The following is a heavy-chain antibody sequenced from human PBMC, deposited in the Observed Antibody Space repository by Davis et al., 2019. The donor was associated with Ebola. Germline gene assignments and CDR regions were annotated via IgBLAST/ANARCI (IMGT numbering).Heavy chain of an antibody. Sequence: GESLKIFCRGSGYIFNDYWIAWVRQMPGRGLEWMAIVHPGNSDTRYSPPLQGQVTVSADTSSSTAFLQWNTVKASDTATYYCARSRDYNYYGMDVWGQGTTVTVFS. CDR1: GYIFNDYW. CDR3: ARSRDYNYYGMDV. V-gene: IGHV5-51*01. J-gene: IGHJ6*02. CDR2: VHPGNSDT.